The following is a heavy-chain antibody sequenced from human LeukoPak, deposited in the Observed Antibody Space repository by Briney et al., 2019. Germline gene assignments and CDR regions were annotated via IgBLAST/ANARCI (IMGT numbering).Heavy chain of an antibody. V-gene: IGHV3-72*01. CDR3: AREVLGYDSSGYYYIGYYFDY. J-gene: IGHJ4*02. D-gene: IGHD3-22*01. CDR1: GFTFDDYG. CDR2: TRNKANSYTT. Sequence: GGSLRLSCAASGFTFDDYGMSWVRQAPGKGLEWVGRTRNKANSYTTEYAASVKGRFTISRDDSKNSLYLQMNSLKTEDTAVYYCAREVLGYDSSGYYYIGYYFDYWGQGTLVTVSS.